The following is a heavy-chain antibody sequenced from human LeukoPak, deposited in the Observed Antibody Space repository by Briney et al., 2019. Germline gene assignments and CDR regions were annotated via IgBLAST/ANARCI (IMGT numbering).Heavy chain of an antibody. CDR1: GFTFSSYA. CDR3: AKDFDYGDYPLYFDY. CDR2: ISGSGGST. V-gene: IGHV3-23*01. D-gene: IGHD4-17*01. J-gene: IGHJ4*02. Sequence: GGSLRLSCAASGFTFSSYAMSWVRQAPGKGLEWVSAISGSGGSTYYADSVKGRFTISRDNSKNTLYLQMNSLRAEDTAVYYCAKDFDYGDYPLYFDYWGQGTLVTVSS.